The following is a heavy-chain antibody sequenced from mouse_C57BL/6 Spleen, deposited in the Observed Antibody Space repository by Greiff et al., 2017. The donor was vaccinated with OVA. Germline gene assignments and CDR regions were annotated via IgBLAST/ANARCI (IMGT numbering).Heavy chain of an antibody. CDR1: GYTFTSYW. D-gene: IGHD3-2*02. CDR3: ARGRTAQATHFEY. J-gene: IGHJ2*01. Sequence: QVQLQQPGAELVKPGASVKMSCKASGYTFTSYWITWVKQRPGQGLEWIGDIYPGSGSTNYNEKFKSKATLTVDTSSSTAYMQLSSLTSEDSAVYYCARGRTAQATHFEYWGQGTTLTVSS. V-gene: IGHV1-55*01. CDR2: IYPGSGST.